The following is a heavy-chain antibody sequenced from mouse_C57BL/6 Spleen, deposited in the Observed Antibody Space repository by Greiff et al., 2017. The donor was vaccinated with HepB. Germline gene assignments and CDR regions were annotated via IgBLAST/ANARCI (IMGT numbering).Heavy chain of an antibody. Sequence: VQLQQSGAELVKPGASVKLSCKASGYTFTSYWMQWVKQRPGQGLEWIGEIDPSDSYTNYNQKVKGKATLTVDTSSSTAYMQLSSLTSEDSAVYYCARGGNLYAMDYWGQGTSVTVSS. CDR1: GYTFTSYW. D-gene: IGHD2-1*01. CDR3: ARGGNLYAMDY. V-gene: IGHV1-50*01. J-gene: IGHJ4*01. CDR2: IDPSDSYT.